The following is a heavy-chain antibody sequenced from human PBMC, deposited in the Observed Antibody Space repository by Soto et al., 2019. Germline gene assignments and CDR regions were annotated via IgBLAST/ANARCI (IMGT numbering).Heavy chain of an antibody. Sequence: EVQLVQSGAEVKKPGESLKISCKASGYTFTNYWIGWVRQMPGKGLEWVGIIHPGDSETRHSPSLQGQVTISADKSISTAYLQWGSLKASDTAMYYCARHQAAFCTTARCYAFDYCGQGTLVTVSS. CDR1: GYTFTNYW. CDR3: ARHQAAFCTTARCYAFDY. V-gene: IGHV5-51*03. CDR2: IHPGDSET. D-gene: IGHD2-2*01. J-gene: IGHJ4*02.